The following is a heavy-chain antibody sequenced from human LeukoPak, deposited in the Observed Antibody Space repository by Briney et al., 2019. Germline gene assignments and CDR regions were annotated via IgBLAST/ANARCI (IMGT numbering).Heavy chain of an antibody. V-gene: IGHV1-8*01. CDR2: MNPNSGNT. CDR1: GYTFTSYD. D-gene: IGHD6-13*01. Sequence: ASVKLSCKASGYTFTSYDINRVRQATGQGLEWMGWMNPNSGNTGYAQKFQGRVTMTRNTSISTAYMELSSLRSEDTAVYYCARSPSYSSSWFRRIFYYYYYMDVWGKGTTVTISS. J-gene: IGHJ6*03. CDR3: ARSPSYSSSWFRRIFYYYYYMDV.